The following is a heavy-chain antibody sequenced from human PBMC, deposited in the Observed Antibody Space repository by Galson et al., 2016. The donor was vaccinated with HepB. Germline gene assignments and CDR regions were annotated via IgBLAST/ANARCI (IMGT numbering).Heavy chain of an antibody. Sequence: SETLSLTCTVSGVSLSSYYWSWIRQPPGKGLEWIGYIYYSGGSTNYNPSLKSRVTISVDTLKNQFSLKRISVTAADTAVYFCARVRIAVDENLYFFDSWGQGTLVTVSS. CDR2: IYYSGGST. V-gene: IGHV4-59*12. CDR3: ARVRIAVDENLYFFDS. D-gene: IGHD6-19*01. J-gene: IGHJ4*02. CDR1: GVSLSSYY.